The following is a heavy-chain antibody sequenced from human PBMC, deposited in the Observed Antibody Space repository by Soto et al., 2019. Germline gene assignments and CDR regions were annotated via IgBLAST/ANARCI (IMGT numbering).Heavy chain of an antibody. CDR2: VKDGGHT. CDR1: GGSLSGYY. Sequence: QVQLQQWGAGLLKPSETLSLNCAVTGGSLSGYYWSWIRQPPGKGLEWIGEVKDGGHTNYSPSLRGRATISSDTSNNQFSLRLNSVTAADTGVYSCARGQEGVVATHWDQGSLVTVSS. V-gene: IGHV4-34*01. CDR3: ARGQEGVVATH. D-gene: IGHD5-12*01. J-gene: IGHJ4*02.